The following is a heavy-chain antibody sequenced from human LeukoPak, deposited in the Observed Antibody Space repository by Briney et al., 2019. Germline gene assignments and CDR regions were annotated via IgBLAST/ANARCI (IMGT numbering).Heavy chain of an antibody. CDR3: ARVDTAMGDAFDI. Sequence: GGSLRLSCAASGFTFSSYWMHWVRQAPGKGLVWVSRINSDGSSTSYADSVKGRSTISRDNAKNTLYLQMNSLRAEDTAVYYSARVDTAMGDAFDIWGQGTMVTVSS. D-gene: IGHD5-18*01. CDR1: GFTFSSYW. J-gene: IGHJ3*02. V-gene: IGHV3-74*01. CDR2: INSDGSST.